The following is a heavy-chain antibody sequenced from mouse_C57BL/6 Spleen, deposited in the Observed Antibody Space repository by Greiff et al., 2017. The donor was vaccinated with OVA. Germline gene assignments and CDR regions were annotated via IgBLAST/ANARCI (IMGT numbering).Heavy chain of an antibody. V-gene: IGHV1-64*01. CDR2: IHPNSGST. CDR3: ASEEGSTGVDSFAY. D-gene: IGHD1-1*01. Sequence: QVQLQQPGAELVKPGASVKLSCKASGYTFTSYWMHWVKQRPGQGLEWIGMIHPNSGSTNYNEKFKSKATLTVDKSSSTAYMQLSSLTSEDSAVFFCASEEGSTGVDSFAYWGQGTPLTVSA. CDR1: GYTFTSYW. J-gene: IGHJ3*01.